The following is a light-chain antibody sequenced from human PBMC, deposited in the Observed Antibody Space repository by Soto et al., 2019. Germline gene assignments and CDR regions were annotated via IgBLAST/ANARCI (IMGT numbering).Light chain of an antibody. J-gene: IGLJ1*01. CDR3: AAWDDTVRSYV. Sequence: QSVLTQPSSVSGTPGQGVTISCSGSISNIGNNYEYWFQQLPGTAPKVLSNRNDQRPSGVPDRFSGSKSGTSASLAISGLRSEDEADYYCAAWDDTVRSYVFGTGTKLTVL. CDR1: ISNIGNNY. CDR2: RND. V-gene: IGLV1-47*01.